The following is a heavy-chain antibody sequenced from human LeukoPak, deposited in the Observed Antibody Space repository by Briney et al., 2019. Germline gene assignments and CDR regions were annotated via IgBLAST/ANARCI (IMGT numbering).Heavy chain of an antibody. CDR2: ITSGSSYI. J-gene: IGHJ6*03. V-gene: IGHV3-21*01. D-gene: IGHD1-26*01. CDR3: ARDPYSGSYGNYYYYFMDV. Sequence: AGGSLRLSCAASGLTFSSYTMNWVRQAPGKGLEWVSSITSGSSYIYYADSVKGRFTISRDNAKNSLYLQMNSLRAEDTAVYYCARDPYSGSYGNYYYYFMDVWGKGTTVTISS. CDR1: GLTFSSYT.